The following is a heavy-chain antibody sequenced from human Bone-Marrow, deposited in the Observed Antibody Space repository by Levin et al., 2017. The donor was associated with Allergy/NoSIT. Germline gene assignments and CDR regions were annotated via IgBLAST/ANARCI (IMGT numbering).Heavy chain of an antibody. CDR1: GYTLDTYA. CDR2: ISSDGSNT. D-gene: IGHD2-15*01. V-gene: IGHV3-30*04. CDR3: TKDRYCPSPRCPTDY. J-gene: IGHJ4*02. Sequence: PGGSLRLSCAASGYTLDTYAMHWVRQAPGKGLEWVAVISSDGSNTYYADSVRGRFTISRDISKNTVYLQMSSLRTEDTAVYYCTKDRYCPSPRCPTDYWGQGTLVTVSS.